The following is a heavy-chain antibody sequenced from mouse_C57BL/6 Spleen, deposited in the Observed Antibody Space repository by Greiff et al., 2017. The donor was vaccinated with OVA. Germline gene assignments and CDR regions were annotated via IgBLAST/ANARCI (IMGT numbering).Heavy chain of an antibody. V-gene: IGHV2-2*01. CDR3: ARNAPYDYDGRPYAMDY. CDR2: IWSGGST. D-gene: IGHD2-4*01. Sequence: QVQLQQSGPGLVQPSQSLSITCTVSGFSLTSYGVHWVRQSPGKGLEWLGVIWSGGSTDYNAAFISRLSISKDNSKSQVFFKMNSLQADDTAIYYCARNAPYDYDGRPYAMDYWGQGTSVTVSS. J-gene: IGHJ4*01. CDR1: GFSLTSYG.